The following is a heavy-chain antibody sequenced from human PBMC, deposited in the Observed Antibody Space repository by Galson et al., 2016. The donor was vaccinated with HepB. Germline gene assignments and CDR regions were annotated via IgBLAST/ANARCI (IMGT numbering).Heavy chain of an antibody. J-gene: IGHJ4*02. Sequence: SLRLSCAASGFTVSNNYMKWVRQAPGKGLEWVSLIYSNGDTRYADSVKGRFTISRDNFKNTVYLHMNHLRAEDTAMYYCSRDRHRLSQNTVIGLWGQGTLVTVSS. CDR2: IYSNGDT. V-gene: IGHV3-53*01. CDR3: SRDRHRLSQNTVIGL. D-gene: IGHD2/OR15-2a*01. CDR1: GFTVSNNY.